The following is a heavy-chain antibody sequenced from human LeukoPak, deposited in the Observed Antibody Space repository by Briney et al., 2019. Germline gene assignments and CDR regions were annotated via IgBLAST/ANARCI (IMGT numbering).Heavy chain of an antibody. CDR2: INHSGST. J-gene: IGHJ6*03. V-gene: IGHV4-34*01. CDR1: GGSFSGYY. D-gene: IGHD2-2*01. CDR3: ASRPAPPYYYYYIDV. Sequence: SETLSLTCAVYGGSFSGYYWSWIRQPPGKGGEWMGEINHSGSTNYNPSLKSRVIISVDTSKNQFSLKLSSVTAADTAVYYCASRPAPPYYYYYIDVWGKGTTVTVSS.